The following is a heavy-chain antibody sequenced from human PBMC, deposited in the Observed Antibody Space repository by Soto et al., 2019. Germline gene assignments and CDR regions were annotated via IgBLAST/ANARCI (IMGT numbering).Heavy chain of an antibody. V-gene: IGHV4-34*01. J-gene: IGHJ2*01. CDR1: SGSFSGYY. Sequence: QVQLQQWGAGLLKPSETLSLTCAVYSGSFSGYYWSWIRQPPGKGLEWFGEINHSGSTKYNPSLESRVTISVDTSQNQFSLKLSSVTAADTAVYYCARGTREGWYFDLWGRGTLVTVSS. CDR3: ARGTREGWYFDL. CDR2: INHSGST.